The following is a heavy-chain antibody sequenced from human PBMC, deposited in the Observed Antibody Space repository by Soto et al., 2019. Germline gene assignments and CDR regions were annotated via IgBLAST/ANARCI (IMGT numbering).Heavy chain of an antibody. CDR3: AHAMGEQWLYDAFGI. V-gene: IGHV2-5*02. CDR2: IYWDDDK. CDR1: GFSLSTSGLG. D-gene: IGHD6-19*01. Sequence: QITLKESGPTLVKPTQTLTLTCTFSGFSLSTSGLGVGWIRQPPQKALEWLALIYWDDDKRYSPSLKSRLTIIKANSKYQVVPTMTNMVPLDTASYYSAHAMGEQWLYDAFGIWGRGSMATVYS. J-gene: IGHJ3*02.